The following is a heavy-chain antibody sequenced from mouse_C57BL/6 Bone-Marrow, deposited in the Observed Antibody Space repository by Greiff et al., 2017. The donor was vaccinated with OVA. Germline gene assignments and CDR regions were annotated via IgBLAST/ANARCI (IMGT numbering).Heavy chain of an antibody. CDR2: IRSKSNNYAT. J-gene: IGHJ4*01. Sequence: EVNVVESGGGLVQPKGSLKLSCAASGFSFNTYAMNWVRQAPGKGLEWVARIRSKSNNYATYYADSVKDRFTISRDDSESMLYLQMNILKTEDTAMYYCVRHGGDYGYYYAMDYWGQGTSVTVSS. V-gene: IGHV10-1*01. D-gene: IGHD1-2*01. CDR3: VRHGGDYGYYYAMDY. CDR1: GFSFNTYA.